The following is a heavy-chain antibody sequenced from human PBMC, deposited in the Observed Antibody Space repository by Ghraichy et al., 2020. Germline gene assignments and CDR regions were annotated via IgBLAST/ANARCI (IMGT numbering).Heavy chain of an antibody. CDR3: AREPSYSSGSFDY. CDR1: GFTFSSYG. D-gene: IGHD6-19*01. V-gene: IGHV3-33*01. J-gene: IGHJ4*02. CDR2: IWYDGSNK. Sequence: GGSLRLSCAASGFTFSSYGMHWVRQAPGKGLEWVAVIWYDGSNKYYADSVKGRFTISRDNSKNTLYLQMNSLRAEDTAVYYCAREPSYSSGSFDYWGQGTLVTVSS.